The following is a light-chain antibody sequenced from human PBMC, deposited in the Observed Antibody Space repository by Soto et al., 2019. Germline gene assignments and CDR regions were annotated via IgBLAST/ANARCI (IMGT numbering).Light chain of an antibody. CDR1: SNDVGRYSY. CDR2: DVS. V-gene: IGLV2-11*01. Sequence: QSALTQPRSVSGSPGQSVSISCTGTSNDVGRYSYVSWYQQHPGKAPKLMIYDVSERPSGVPDRFSGSKSGNTTSLTISGLQAEDEADYYCCSYAGTYTGVFGTGTKVTVL. CDR3: CSYAGTYTGV. J-gene: IGLJ1*01.